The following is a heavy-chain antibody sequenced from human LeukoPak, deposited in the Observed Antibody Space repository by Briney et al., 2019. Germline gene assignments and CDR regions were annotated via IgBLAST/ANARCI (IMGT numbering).Heavy chain of an antibody. D-gene: IGHD6-19*01. CDR2: ISWNSGSI. Sequence: GGSLRLSCAASGFTFDDYAMHWVRQAPGKGPEWVSGISWNSGSIGYADSVKGRFTISRDNAKNSLYLQMNSLRAEDTALYYCAKDIYDSSGWYKYYYYGMDVWGQGTTVTVSS. CDR3: AKDIYDSSGWYKYYYYGMDV. CDR1: GFTFDDYA. V-gene: IGHV3-9*01. J-gene: IGHJ6*02.